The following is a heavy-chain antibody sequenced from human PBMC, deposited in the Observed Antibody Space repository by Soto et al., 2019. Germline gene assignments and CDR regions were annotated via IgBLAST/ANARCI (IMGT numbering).Heavy chain of an antibody. V-gene: IGHV4-39*01. CDR2: IFYDGYT. CDR1: GDSISGSPYF. J-gene: IGHJ4*02. CDR3: ARLQAAVPHY. Sequence: QLQLQESGPGLVKPSETLSLTCTVSGDSISGSPYFWGWIRQPPGKGLEWIASIFYDGYTYYTPYLNSQAIISVDTSKNQFSLKLTSVAAADTAIYFCARLQAAVPHYWGQGTLVIVSS. D-gene: IGHD6-13*01.